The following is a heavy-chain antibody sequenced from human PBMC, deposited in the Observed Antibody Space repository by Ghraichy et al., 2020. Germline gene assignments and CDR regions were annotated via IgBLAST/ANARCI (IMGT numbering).Heavy chain of an antibody. V-gene: IGHV4-61*01. J-gene: IGHJ6*03. CDR2: IFYSGTT. Sequence: SETLYLTCTVSGGSVSSGSYYWSWIRQSPGKGLEWIGCIFYSGTTNYNSSLKSRVTISLDTSKNQFSLKLSSLTAADTATYYCARLRYVYYTDYVDVWGKGTTVTVSS. D-gene: IGHD3-16*01. CDR1: GGSVSSGSYY. CDR3: ARLRYVYYTDYVDV.